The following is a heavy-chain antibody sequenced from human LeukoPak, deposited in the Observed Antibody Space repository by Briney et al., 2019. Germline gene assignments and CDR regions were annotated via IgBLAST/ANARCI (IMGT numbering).Heavy chain of an antibody. CDR3: ARALSYYGSGSYPIDY. CDR2: IHYSGST. CDR1: SGSINNYY. Sequence: PSETLSLTCTVSSGSINNYYWSWTRQPPGKGLEWIGYIHYSGSTNYNPSLKSRVTISVDTSKNQFSLKLSSVTAADTAVYYCARALSYYGSGSYPIDYWGQGTLVTVSA. V-gene: IGHV4-59*01. J-gene: IGHJ4*02. D-gene: IGHD3-10*01.